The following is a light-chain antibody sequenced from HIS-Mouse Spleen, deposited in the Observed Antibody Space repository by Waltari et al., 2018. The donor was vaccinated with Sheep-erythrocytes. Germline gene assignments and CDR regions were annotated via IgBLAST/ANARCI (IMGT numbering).Light chain of an antibody. Sequence: QSVLTQPPSVSAAPGQKVTISCSGRSSNIGNNYVSWYQQLPGTAPKLMIYDVSKRPSGVPDRFSGSKSGNTASLTISGLQAEDEADYYCCSYAGSYNHVFATGTKVTVL. V-gene: IGLV2-11*02. CDR3: CSYAGSYNHV. CDR1: SSNIGNNY. CDR2: DVS. J-gene: IGLJ1*01.